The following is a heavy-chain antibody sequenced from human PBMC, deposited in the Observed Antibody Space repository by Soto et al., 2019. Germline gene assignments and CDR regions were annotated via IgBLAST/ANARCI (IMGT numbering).Heavy chain of an antibody. Sequence: SETLSLTCTVSGGSISSYYWSWIRQPPGKGLEWIGYIYYSGSTNYNPSLKSRVTISVDTSKNQFSLELSSVTAADTAVYYCARVSGYSYGYLFDYWGQGTLVTVSS. J-gene: IGHJ4*02. D-gene: IGHD5-18*01. CDR2: IYYSGST. CDR1: GGSISSYY. V-gene: IGHV4-59*01. CDR3: ARVSGYSYGYLFDY.